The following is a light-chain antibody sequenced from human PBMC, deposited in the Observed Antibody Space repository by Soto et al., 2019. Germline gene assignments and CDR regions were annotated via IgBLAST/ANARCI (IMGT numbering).Light chain of an antibody. V-gene: IGLV2-14*03. J-gene: IGLJ1*01. CDR2: DVS. CDR1: SSDVGGNKY. Sequence: QSALTQPASVSGSPGQSITISCTGTSSDVGGNKYVSWYQHYPGKAPKLMICDVSNRPSGVSNRFSGSKSGNTASLTISGLQAEDEADYYCSAFTGTTDVCGPGTKLTVL. CDR3: SAFTGTTDV.